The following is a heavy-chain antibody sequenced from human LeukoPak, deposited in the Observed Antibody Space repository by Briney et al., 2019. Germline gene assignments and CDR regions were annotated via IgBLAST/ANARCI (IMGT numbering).Heavy chain of an antibody. CDR2: IYTSGST. Sequence: SETLSLTCTVSGDSISNYYWSWIRQPAGKGLEWIGRIYTSGSTNYNPSLKSRVTMSVDTSKNQFSLKLSSVTAADTAVYYCARDPLWELLLFDYWGQGTLVAVSS. D-gene: IGHD1-26*01. CDR3: ARDPLWELLLFDY. J-gene: IGHJ4*02. V-gene: IGHV4-4*07. CDR1: GDSISNYY.